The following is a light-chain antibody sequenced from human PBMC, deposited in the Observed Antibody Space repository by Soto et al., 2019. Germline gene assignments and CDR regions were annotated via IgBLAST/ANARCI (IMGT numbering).Light chain of an antibody. CDR3: SSYAGSRVLV. V-gene: IGLV2-14*02. J-gene: IGLJ2*01. Sequence: QSALTQPASVSGSPGQSITISCTGVSSDVGGYYLVSWYQHHSGKAPKLMIYEGSKRPSGVSNRFSGSKSDNTASLTISGLQAEDEADYYCSSYAGSRVLVLGGGTKLTVL. CDR1: SSDVGGYYL. CDR2: EGS.